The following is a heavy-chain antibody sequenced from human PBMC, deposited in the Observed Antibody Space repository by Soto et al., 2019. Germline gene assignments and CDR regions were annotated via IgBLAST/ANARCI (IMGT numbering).Heavy chain of an antibody. CDR2: ISSSGSTI. V-gene: IGHV3-11*01. J-gene: IGHJ3*02. CDR1: GFTFSDYY. D-gene: IGHD2-2*01. Sequence: VGSLRLSCAASGFTFSDYYMSWIRQAPGKGLEWVSYISSSGSTIYYADSVKGRFTISRDNAKNSLYLQMNSLRAEDTAVYYCAPREYHGAFDIWGQGTMVTVSS. CDR3: APREYHGAFDI.